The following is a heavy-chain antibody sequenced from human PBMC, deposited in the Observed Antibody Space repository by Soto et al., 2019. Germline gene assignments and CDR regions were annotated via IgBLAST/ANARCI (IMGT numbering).Heavy chain of an antibody. CDR3: ARKYEGGDFWRGYSNQVHYYGMDV. V-gene: IGHV4-61*01. J-gene: IGHJ6*02. CDR1: GASANSGSYY. D-gene: IGHD3-3*01. CDR2: IYYSGSP. Sequence: SETLSLSCTVSGASANSGSYYWSWIRQPPGKGLEWIGYIYYSGSPKYNPSLKSRVTMSVDTSKNQFSLRLSSMTVADTAVYYCARKYEGGDFWRGYSNQVHYYGMDVWGQANTVTGSS.